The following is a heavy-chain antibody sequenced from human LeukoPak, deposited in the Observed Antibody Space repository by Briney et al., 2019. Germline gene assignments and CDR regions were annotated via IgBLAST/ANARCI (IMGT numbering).Heavy chain of an antibody. J-gene: IGHJ3*02. Sequence: GGSLRLSCAASGFTFSDYYMSWIRQAPGKGLEWVSYISSSGSTIYYADSVKGRFTISRDNAKNSLYLQINSLRAEDTAVYYCARDGGSGYAEADAFDIWGQGTMVTVSS. D-gene: IGHD5-12*01. CDR3: ARDGGSGYAEADAFDI. V-gene: IGHV3-11*01. CDR1: GFTFSDYY. CDR2: ISSSGSTI.